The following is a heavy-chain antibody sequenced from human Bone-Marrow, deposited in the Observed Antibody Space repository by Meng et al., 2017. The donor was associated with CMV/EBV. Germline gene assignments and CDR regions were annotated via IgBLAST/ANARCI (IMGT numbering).Heavy chain of an antibody. CDR2: IYSGGSST. CDR1: GFTFSSYV. J-gene: IGHJ5*02. Sequence: GESLKISCAASGFTFSSYVMSWVRQAPGKGLEWVSVIYSGGSSTYYADSVKGRFTISRDNSKNTLYLQMNSLRAEDTAVYYCARFRTVTSSGWFDPWGQGTLVTGSS. CDR3: ARFRTVTSSGWFDP. V-gene: IGHV3-23*03. D-gene: IGHD4-17*01.